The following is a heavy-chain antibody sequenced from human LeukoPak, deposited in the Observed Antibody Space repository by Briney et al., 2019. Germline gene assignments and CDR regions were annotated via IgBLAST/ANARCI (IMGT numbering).Heavy chain of an antibody. J-gene: IGHJ4*02. CDR1: GFTFSSHG. CDR3: AKPPTYYYGSGSYYNGDY. V-gene: IGHV3-30*18. Sequence: GGSLRLSCAASGFTFSSHGMHWVRQAPGKGLEWVAVISYDGSNKYYADSVKGRFTISRDNSKNTLYLQMNSLRAEDTAVYYCAKPPTYYYGSGSYYNGDYWGQGTLVTVSS. CDR2: ISYDGSNK. D-gene: IGHD3-10*01.